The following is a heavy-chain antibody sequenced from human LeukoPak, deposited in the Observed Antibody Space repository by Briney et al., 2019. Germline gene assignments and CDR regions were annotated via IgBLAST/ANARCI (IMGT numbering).Heavy chain of an antibody. D-gene: IGHD3-10*01. Sequence: SETLSLTCTVSGGSISSGDYYWSWIRQPPGKGLEWIGYIYYSGSTYYNPSLKSRVTISVDTSKNQFSLKLSSVTAADTAVYYCARENLSDGSGSYDDAFDIWGQGTMVTVSS. V-gene: IGHV4-30-4*01. CDR2: IYYSGST. J-gene: IGHJ3*02. CDR3: ARENLSDGSGSYDDAFDI. CDR1: GGSISSGDYY.